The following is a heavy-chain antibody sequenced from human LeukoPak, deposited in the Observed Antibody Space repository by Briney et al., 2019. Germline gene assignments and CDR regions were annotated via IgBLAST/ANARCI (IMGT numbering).Heavy chain of an antibody. CDR3: ARERTYYYDSSGYHNDY. V-gene: IGHV3-11*04. CDR1: GFTFSDYY. Sequence: GGSLTLSCAASGFTFSDYYMIWIRQAPGKGLEGVSYISSSGSTIYYADSVKGRFTIYRDNAKTSHYLQMNSLRAEDTAVYYCARERTYYYDSSGYHNDYWGQGTLVTVSS. CDR2: ISSSGSTI. J-gene: IGHJ4*02. D-gene: IGHD3-22*01.